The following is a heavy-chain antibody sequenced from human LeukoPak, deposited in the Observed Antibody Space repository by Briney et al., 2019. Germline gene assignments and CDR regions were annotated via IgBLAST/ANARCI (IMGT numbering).Heavy chain of an antibody. CDR1: GFTFSTYG. V-gene: IGHV3-48*04. J-gene: IGHJ4*01. D-gene: IGHD2-15*01. Sequence: GGSLRLSCAASGFTFSTYGMTWVRQAPGKGLEWISYISSSSDSIKYADSVKGRFTSSRDNATNSLYLQMNSLRAEDTALYYCTKSRISFGGHADHWGHGAPVTVSS. CDR2: ISSSSDSI. CDR3: TKSRISFGGHADH.